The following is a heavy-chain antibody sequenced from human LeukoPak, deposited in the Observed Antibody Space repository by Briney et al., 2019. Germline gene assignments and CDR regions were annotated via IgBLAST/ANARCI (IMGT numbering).Heavy chain of an antibody. CDR3: ATGYLYYYCMDV. CDR2: ISTGSGYI. V-gene: IGHV3-21*01. D-gene: IGHD5-18*01. Sequence: GGSLRLSCAASGFDFSTYSMHWIRQAPGKGLERVSSISTGSGYIYYADSVKGRFTISRDNAKKSLYLQMNNLRAEDTAVYYCATGYLYYYCMDVWGRGTTVTVSS. J-gene: IGHJ6*03. CDR1: GFDFSTYS.